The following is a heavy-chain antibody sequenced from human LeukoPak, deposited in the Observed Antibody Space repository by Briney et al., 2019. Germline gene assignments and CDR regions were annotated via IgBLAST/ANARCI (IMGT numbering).Heavy chain of an antibody. J-gene: IGHJ4*02. Sequence: GGPLRLSCAASGFTFNTYWMTWVRQAPGKGLEWVANIKQDGSDKRYVDSVKGRFTISRDNAKNSLYLQVNSLRAEDTAVYYCARDEFSLEPNYRFGHWGRGTLVTVSS. CDR3: ARDEFSLEPNYRFGH. D-gene: IGHD1-7*01. CDR1: GFTFNTYW. CDR2: IKQDGSDK. V-gene: IGHV3-7*01.